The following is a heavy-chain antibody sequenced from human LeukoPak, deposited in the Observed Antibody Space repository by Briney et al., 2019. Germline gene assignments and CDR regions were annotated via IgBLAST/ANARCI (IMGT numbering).Heavy chain of an antibody. CDR1: GYTFISYG. CDR2: ISAYNGNT. Sequence: ASVKVSCKASGYTFISYGISWVRQAPGQGLEWMGWISAYNGNTNYAQKLQGRVTMTTDTSTSTAYMELRSLRSDDTAVYYCARDLGVPAANHYYYYYGMDVWGQGTTVTVSS. J-gene: IGHJ6*02. D-gene: IGHD2-2*01. CDR3: ARDLGVPAANHYYYYYGMDV. V-gene: IGHV1-18*01.